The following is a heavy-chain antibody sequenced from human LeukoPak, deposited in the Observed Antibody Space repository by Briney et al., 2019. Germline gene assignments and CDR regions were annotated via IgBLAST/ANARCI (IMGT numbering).Heavy chain of an antibody. CDR2: IYYSGNT. J-gene: IGHJ5*02. CDR1: GVSISSSNSY. V-gene: IGHV4-39*07. CDR3: ARVGVQGSYYRDNWFDP. Sequence: KSSETLSLTCTVSGVSISSSNSYWGWIRQPPGKGLEWIGSIYYSGNTYYNASLKSQVSISIDTSKNQFSLKLSSVTAADTAVYYCARVGVQGSYYRDNWFDPWGQGTLVTVSS. D-gene: IGHD1-26*01.